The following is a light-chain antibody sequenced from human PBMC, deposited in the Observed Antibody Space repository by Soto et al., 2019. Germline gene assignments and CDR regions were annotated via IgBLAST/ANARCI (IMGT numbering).Light chain of an antibody. J-gene: IGKJ1*01. CDR2: DAS. CDR3: EQYASSPLT. Sequence: EIVLTHSPGTLSLSPGERATLSCRASQSVSNNYLAWYQQKPGQAPRIVIYDASSRAAGIPDRFSASGSGTDFTLTISRLEPEDFAVYYCEQYASSPLTFGRGTKVEIK. V-gene: IGKV3-20*01. CDR1: QSVSNNY.